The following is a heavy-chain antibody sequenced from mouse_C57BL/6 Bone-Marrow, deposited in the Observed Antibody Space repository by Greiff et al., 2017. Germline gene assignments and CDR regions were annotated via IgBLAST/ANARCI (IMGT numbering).Heavy chain of an antibody. CDR1: GFSLTSYA. Sequence: VQVVESGPGLVAPSQSLSITCTVSGFSLTSYAISWVRQPPGKGLEWLGVIWTGGGTNYNSALKSRLSIRTDNSKSQVFLKMNSLQTDDTARYFCARNLFYARDYWGQGPSVTVSS. J-gene: IGHJ4*01. CDR2: IWTGGGT. CDR3: ARNLFYARDY. V-gene: IGHV2-9-1*01.